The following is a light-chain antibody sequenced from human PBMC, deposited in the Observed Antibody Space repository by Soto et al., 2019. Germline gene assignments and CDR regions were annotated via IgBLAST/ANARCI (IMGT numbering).Light chain of an antibody. CDR3: QQRRNWPLT. CDR2: DAS. Sequence: ETVLTQSPATLSLSPGERATLSCRATQSVSYYLAWYQQKPGQAPRLLIYDASNRATGIPARFSGRGSGTDFTLTISSLEPEDFAVYYCQQRRNWPLTFGQGTRLEIK. CDR1: QSVSYY. J-gene: IGKJ5*01. V-gene: IGKV3-11*01.